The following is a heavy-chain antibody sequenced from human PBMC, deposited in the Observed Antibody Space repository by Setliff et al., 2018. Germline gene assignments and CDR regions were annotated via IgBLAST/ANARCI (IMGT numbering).Heavy chain of an antibody. Sequence: GGSLRLTCAASGFTFSSLWMAWVRQAPGKGLEWVANINQGGGDQFYVDSVRGRFIISRDNAKNSLYLHMNSLRADDTAVYYCSRDVYDFRTGQADPWGQGTLVTVSS. CDR1: GFTFSSLW. D-gene: IGHD3-3*01. CDR3: SRDVYDFRTGQADP. V-gene: IGHV3-7*01. J-gene: IGHJ5*02. CDR2: INQGGGDQ.